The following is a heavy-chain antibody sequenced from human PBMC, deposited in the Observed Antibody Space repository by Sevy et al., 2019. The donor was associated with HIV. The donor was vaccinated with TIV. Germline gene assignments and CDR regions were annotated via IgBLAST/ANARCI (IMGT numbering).Heavy chain of an antibody. CDR3: ARDPSESYYDFWSGYSPDYYYYGMDV. V-gene: IGHV3-21*01. CDR2: ISSSSSYI. Sequence: GGSLRLSCAASGLTFSSYSMNWVRQAPGKGLEWVSSISSSSSYIYYADSVKGRFTISRDNAKNSLYLQMNSLRAEDTAVYYCARDPSESYYDFWSGYSPDYYYYGMDVWGQGTTVTVSS. CDR1: GLTFSSYS. D-gene: IGHD3-3*01. J-gene: IGHJ6*02.